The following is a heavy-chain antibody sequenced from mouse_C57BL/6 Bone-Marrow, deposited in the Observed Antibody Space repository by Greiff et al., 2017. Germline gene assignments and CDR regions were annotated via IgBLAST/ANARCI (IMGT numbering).Heavy chain of an antibody. D-gene: IGHD1-1*01. J-gene: IGHJ1*03. V-gene: IGHV1-63*01. CDR2: IYPGGGYT. CDR1: GYTFTNYW. CDR3: ARKYYGSSYNWYFDV. Sequence: VQLQQSGAELVRPGTSVQMSCKASGYTFTNYWIGWAKQRPGHGLEWIGDIYPGGGYTNYNEKFKGKATLTADKSSSTAYMQFSSLTSEDSAIYYCARKYYGSSYNWYFDVWGTGTTVTVSS.